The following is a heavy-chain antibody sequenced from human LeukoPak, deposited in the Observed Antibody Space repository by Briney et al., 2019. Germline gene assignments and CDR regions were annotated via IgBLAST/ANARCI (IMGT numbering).Heavy chain of an antibody. CDR1: GGSISSYY. CDR3: ARGGYLSGYFDY. CDR2: IYYSGST. V-gene: IGHV4-59*01. J-gene: IGHJ4*02. Sequence: KPSGTLSLTCTVSGGSISSYYWSWIRQPPGKGLEWIGYIYYSGSTNYNPSLKSRVTISVDTSKNQFSLKLSSVTAADTAVYYCARGGYLSGYFDYWGQGTLVTVSS. D-gene: IGHD3-22*01.